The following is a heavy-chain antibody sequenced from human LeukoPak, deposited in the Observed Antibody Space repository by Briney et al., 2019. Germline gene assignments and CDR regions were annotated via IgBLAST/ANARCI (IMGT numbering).Heavy chain of an antibody. D-gene: IGHD3-10*01. CDR3: ATAYYGSGRYLKFDY. Sequence: ASVKVSCKVSGYTLTELSMHWVRQAPGKGLEWMGGFDPEDGETIYAQKFQGRVTMTEDTSTDTAYMELSSLRSEDTAVYYCATAYYGSGRYLKFDYWGQGTLVTVSP. CDR2: FDPEDGET. CDR1: GYTLTELS. V-gene: IGHV1-24*01. J-gene: IGHJ4*02.